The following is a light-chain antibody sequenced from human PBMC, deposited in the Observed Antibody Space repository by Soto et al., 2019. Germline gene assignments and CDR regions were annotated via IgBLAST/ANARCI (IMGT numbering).Light chain of an antibody. CDR3: QQSFSVPFA. J-gene: IGKJ3*01. CDR1: QNITTY. V-gene: IGKV1-39*01. Sequence: DIQMTQSPSSLSASLGDRVTIPCRASQNITTYLNWYQQKPGKGPKLLIYATYSLQSGVPSRLSGSGSGTDFTLTINSLQPEDFATYYCQQSFSVPFAFGPGTKVDI. CDR2: ATY.